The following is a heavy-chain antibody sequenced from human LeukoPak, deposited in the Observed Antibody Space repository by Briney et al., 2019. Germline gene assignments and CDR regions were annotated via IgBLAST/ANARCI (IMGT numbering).Heavy chain of an antibody. J-gene: IGHJ5*02. CDR3: ATNYGSGSYYLGPNWPDP. D-gene: IGHD3-10*01. CDR1: GDSISSGAYY. Sequence: PSETLSLTCTVSGDSISSGAYYWSWTRQPAGKGLEWIGRIYTSGSTNYNPSLKSRVTISVDTSKNQFSLKLSSVTAADTAVYYCATNYGSGSYYLGPNWPDPWGQGTLVTVSS. CDR2: IYTSGST. V-gene: IGHV4-61*02.